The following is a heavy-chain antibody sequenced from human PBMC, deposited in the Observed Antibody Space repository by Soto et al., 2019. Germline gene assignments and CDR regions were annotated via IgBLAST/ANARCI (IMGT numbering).Heavy chain of an antibody. CDR1: GYTFTGYY. J-gene: IGHJ6*02. CDR2: INPNSGGT. D-gene: IGHD2-15*01. Sequence: QVQLVQSGAEVKKPGASVKVSCKASGYTFTGYYMHWVRQAPGQGLEWMGWINPNSGGTNYAQKFQGRVTMTRDTSSSTAYMELSRLRSDDTAVNYCARVNEGSGGSLPIHYYGMGIWGQGTTVTVAS. CDR3: ARVNEGSGGSLPIHYYGMGI. V-gene: IGHV1-2*02.